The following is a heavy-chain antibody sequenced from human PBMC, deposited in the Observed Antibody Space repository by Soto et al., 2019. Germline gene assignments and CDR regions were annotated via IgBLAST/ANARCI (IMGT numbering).Heavy chain of an antibody. CDR3: ASSSGNYYYYGIDV. D-gene: IGHD3-10*01. CDR2: ISNSGSTI. CDR1: GFTVSTYS. J-gene: IGHJ6*02. Sequence: GSLRLSCAASGFTVSTYSMNWVRQAPGKGLEWVSYISNSGSTIYYADSVKGQFTISRDNAKNSLYLQMNSLRDEDTAVYYCASSSGNYYYYGIDVWGQGATVTVLL. V-gene: IGHV3-48*02.